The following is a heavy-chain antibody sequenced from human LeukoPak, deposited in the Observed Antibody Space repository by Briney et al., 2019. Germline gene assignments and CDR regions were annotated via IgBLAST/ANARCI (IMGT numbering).Heavy chain of an antibody. CDR1: GYTFTSYG. Sequence: ASVKVSCKASGYTFTSYGISWVRQAPGQGLEWMGWISAYNGNTNYAQKLQGRVTMTTDTSTSTAYMELRSLRSDDTAVYYCVRVGVWFGELTGGNDYWGQGTLVTVSS. D-gene: IGHD3-10*01. V-gene: IGHV1-18*01. CDR2: ISAYNGNT. CDR3: VRVGVWFGELTGGNDY. J-gene: IGHJ4*02.